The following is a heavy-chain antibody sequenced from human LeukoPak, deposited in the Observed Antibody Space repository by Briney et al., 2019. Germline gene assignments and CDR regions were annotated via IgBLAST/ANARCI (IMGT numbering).Heavy chain of an antibody. CDR3: ARGSRFGIVVVVAAGGMDV. J-gene: IGHJ6*02. D-gene: IGHD2-15*01. CDR2: IWYDGSNK. Sequence: PGGSLRLSCAASGFTFSSYGMHWVRQAPGKGLEWVAVIWYDGSNKYYADSVKDRFTISRDNSKNTLYLQMNSLRAEDTAVYYCARGSRFGIVVVVAAGGMDVWGQGTTVTVSS. V-gene: IGHV3-33*01. CDR1: GFTFSSYG.